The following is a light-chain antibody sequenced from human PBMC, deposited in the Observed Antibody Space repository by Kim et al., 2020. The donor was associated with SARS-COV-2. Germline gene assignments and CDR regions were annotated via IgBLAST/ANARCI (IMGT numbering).Light chain of an antibody. CDR1: SSDVGCYNY. Sequence: GQSLPISCTGTSSDVGCYNYVSWYQQHPGKAPKLMSYDVSNRPSGVSDRFAGSKSGNTASLTISGLQAEDEADYYCSSYTRSTTWVFGGGTQLTVL. V-gene: IGLV2-14*03. CDR2: DVS. J-gene: IGLJ3*02. CDR3: SSYTRSTTWV.